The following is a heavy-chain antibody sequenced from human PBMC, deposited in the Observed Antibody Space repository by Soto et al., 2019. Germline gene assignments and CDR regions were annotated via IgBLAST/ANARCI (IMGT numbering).Heavy chain of an antibody. CDR2: ISNSGSTI. V-gene: IGHV3-11*01. D-gene: IGHD3-9*01. J-gene: IGHJ4*02. CDR1: GFTFSDFY. CDR3: ARANYDILTGYSDY. Sequence: GGSLRLSWAASGFTFSDFYMTWIRQAPGKGLEWLSYISNSGSTIYYSDSVKGRFTISRDNAKKSLYLQMNSLRAEDTAIYYCARANYDILTGYSDYWGKGTLVTVSS.